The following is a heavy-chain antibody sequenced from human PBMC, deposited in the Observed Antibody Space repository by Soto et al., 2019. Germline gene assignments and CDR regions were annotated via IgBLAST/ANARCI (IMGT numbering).Heavy chain of an antibody. D-gene: IGHD6-19*01. J-gene: IGHJ4*02. Sequence: QVQLQESGPGLVKPSETLSLTCTVSGGSVSSGSYYWSWIRQPPGKGLEWIGYIYYSGSTNYNPSLKSRVTTSVDTSKNQFSLKLSSVTAADTALYYGAREVAVAGNEPIDYWGQGTLVTVSS. CDR1: GGSVSSGSYY. CDR2: IYYSGST. V-gene: IGHV4-61*01. CDR3: AREVAVAGNEPIDY.